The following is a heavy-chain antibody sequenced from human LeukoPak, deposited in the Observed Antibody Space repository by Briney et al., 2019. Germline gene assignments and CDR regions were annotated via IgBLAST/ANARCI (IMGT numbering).Heavy chain of an antibody. D-gene: IGHD2-2*01. Sequence: ASVKVSCKASVYTFTRYDINWVRQATGQGLEWMGWMHPNRGNTGYAQKFQGRVTMTRNTSIITAYMELSSLRSEDTAVYYCARGRGVDIYCSSTSCHPSNWFDPWGQGTLVTVSS. J-gene: IGHJ5*02. CDR2: MHPNRGNT. CDR1: VYTFTRYD. CDR3: ARGRGVDIYCSSTSCHPSNWFDP. V-gene: IGHV1-8*01.